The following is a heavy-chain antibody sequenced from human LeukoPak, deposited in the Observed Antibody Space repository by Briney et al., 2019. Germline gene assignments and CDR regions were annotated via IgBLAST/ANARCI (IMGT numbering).Heavy chain of an antibody. J-gene: IGHJ4*02. V-gene: IGHV1-18*01. Sequence: ASVKVSCKASGYTFTSYGISWVRQAPGQGLEWMGWISAYNGNTNYAQKLQGRVTVTTDTSTSTAYMEPRSLRSDDTAVYYCARDRPFSGSYPFDYWGQGTLVTVSS. D-gene: IGHD1-26*01. CDR3: ARDRPFSGSYPFDY. CDR1: GYTFTSYG. CDR2: ISAYNGNT.